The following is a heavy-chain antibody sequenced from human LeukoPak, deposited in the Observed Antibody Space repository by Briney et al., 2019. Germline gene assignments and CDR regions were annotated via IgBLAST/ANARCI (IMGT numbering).Heavy chain of an antibody. J-gene: IGHJ6*03. V-gene: IGHV1-18*01. D-gene: IGHD2-2*01. CDR1: GYTFTSYG. CDR2: NSAYNGNT. CDR3: ARAVWGYCSSTSCAYYYYYYMDV. Sequence: ASVKVSCKASGYTFTSYGISWVRQAPGQGLEWVGWNSAYNGNTNYAQKLQGRVTMTTDTSTSTAYMELRSLRSDDTAVYYCARAVWGYCSSTSCAYYYYYYMDVWGKGTTVTVSS.